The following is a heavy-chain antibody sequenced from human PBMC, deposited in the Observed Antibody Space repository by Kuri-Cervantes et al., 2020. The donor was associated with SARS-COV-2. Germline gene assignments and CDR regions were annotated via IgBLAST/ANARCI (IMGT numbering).Heavy chain of an antibody. V-gene: IGHV3-23*03. D-gene: IGHD3-3*01. CDR3: AKDWSDDTIFGVVIPWFDP. Sequence: GGSLRLSCAASGFTFSSYSMNWVRQAPGKGLEWVSVIYSGGSTYYADSVKGRFTISRDNSKNTLYLQMNSLRAEDTAVYYCAKDWSDDTIFGVVIPWFDPWGQGTLVTVSS. CDR1: GFTFSSYS. J-gene: IGHJ5*02. CDR2: IYSGGST.